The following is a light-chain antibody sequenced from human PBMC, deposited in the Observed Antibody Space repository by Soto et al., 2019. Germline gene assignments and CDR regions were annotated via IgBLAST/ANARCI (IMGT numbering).Light chain of an antibody. Sequence: QSALTQPASVSGSPGQSITISCTGTSSDVGGYNYVSWYQLHPGKAPKLMIYDVSNRPSGVSNRFSGSKSGNTASLTISGLQAEDEADYYCSSYTSSSIYVFGTGTKVTVL. CDR1: SSDVGGYNY. CDR3: SSYTSSSIYV. CDR2: DVS. V-gene: IGLV2-14*03. J-gene: IGLJ1*01.